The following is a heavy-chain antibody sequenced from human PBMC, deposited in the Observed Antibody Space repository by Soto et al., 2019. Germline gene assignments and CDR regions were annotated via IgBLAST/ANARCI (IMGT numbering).Heavy chain of an antibody. CDR3: ASLTYYYDSSGLKDRGDAFDI. CDR1: GDTFSSYA. V-gene: IGHV1-69*13. J-gene: IGHJ3*02. Sequence: ASVKVSCKASGDTFSSYAISWVRQAPGQGLEWMGGIIPIFGTANYAQKFQGRVTITADESTSTAYMELSSLRSEDTAVYYCASLTYYYDSSGLKDRGDAFDIWGQGTMVTVSS. D-gene: IGHD3-22*01. CDR2: IIPIFGTA.